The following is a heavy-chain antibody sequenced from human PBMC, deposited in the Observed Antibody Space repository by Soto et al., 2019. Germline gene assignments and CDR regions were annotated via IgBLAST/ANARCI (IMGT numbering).Heavy chain of an antibody. CDR1: GFIIRDFD. J-gene: IGHJ5*02. CDR3: ARGRSKDYSSSRPPRFDP. V-gene: IGHV3-13*01. CDR2: IGTLRDT. Sequence: EVQLVESEGGLVQPGGSLRLSCFASGFIIRDFDIHWVRQPAGKGLEWVSGIGTLRDTYYTGSVEGRFTISRDNVGNSVYLEMNGLTDGDTGIYFCARGRSKDYSSSRPPRFDPWGQGIRVIVSS. D-gene: IGHD2-21*01.